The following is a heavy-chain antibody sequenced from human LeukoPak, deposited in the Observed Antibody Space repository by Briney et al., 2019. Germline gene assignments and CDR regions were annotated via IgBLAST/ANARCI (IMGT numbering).Heavy chain of an antibody. Sequence: PSHTLSLTYTFCGDPIRIFYWSWIPPPRRKGLEMSGFIYYSGSTNYNPSLQSRVTITVDTSKNPVSLKLSSLSAADTAVYYCAREAPHHYYDSSGYYPNGFDPWGQGTLVTVSS. J-gene: IGHJ5*02. CDR2: IYYSGST. CDR3: AREAPHHYYDSSGYYPNGFDP. V-gene: IGHV4-59*01. D-gene: IGHD3-22*01. CDR1: GDPIRIFY.